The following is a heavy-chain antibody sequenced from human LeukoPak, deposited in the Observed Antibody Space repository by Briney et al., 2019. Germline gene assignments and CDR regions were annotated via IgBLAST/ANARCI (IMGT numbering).Heavy chain of an antibody. J-gene: IGHJ3*02. D-gene: IGHD5-24*01. CDR1: GYTFTGYY. CDR3: ARESRDGYSDAFDI. V-gene: IGHV1-2*02. CDR2: INPNSGGT. Sequence: SVKVSCKASGYTFTGYYMHWVRQAPGQGLEWMGWINPNSGGTNYAQKFQGRVTMTRDTSISTAYMELSRLRSDDTAAYYCARESRDGYSDAFDIWGQGTMVTVSS.